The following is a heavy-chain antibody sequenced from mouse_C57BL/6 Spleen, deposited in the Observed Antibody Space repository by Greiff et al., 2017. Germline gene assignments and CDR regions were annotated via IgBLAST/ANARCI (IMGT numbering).Heavy chain of an antibody. CDR2: LHPSDSDT. V-gene: IGHV1-74*01. D-gene: IGHD1-1*01. CDR3: AGDYYRGEAFDY. Sequence: QVQLQQPGAELVQPGASVKVSCKASGYTFTSYWMHWVKQRPGQGLEWIGRLHPSDSDTNYNQKFTGKATLTVDKSSSTAYMQLSSLTSEDSAVYYCAGDYYRGEAFDYWGQGTTLTVSS. CDR1: GYTFTSYW. J-gene: IGHJ2*01.